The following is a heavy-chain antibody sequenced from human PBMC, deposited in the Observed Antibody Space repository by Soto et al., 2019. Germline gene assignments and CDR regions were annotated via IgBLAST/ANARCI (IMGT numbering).Heavy chain of an antibody. CDR3: GSGCRGFDC. D-gene: IGHD2-15*01. CDR1: GYTFTSYD. V-gene: IGHV1-8*01. CDR2: MNPNSGNT. Sequence: QVQLVQSGAEVKKPGASVKVSCKASGYTFTSYDINWVRQATGQGLEWMGWMNPNSGNTGYAQKFQGRVTMTRNNAITIAYRELSSIRCEDTAVDYCGSGCRGFDCWGQGTLVTVSS. J-gene: IGHJ4*02.